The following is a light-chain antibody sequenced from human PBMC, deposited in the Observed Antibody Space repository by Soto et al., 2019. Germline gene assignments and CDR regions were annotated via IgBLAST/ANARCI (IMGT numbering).Light chain of an antibody. V-gene: IGKV3-20*01. J-gene: IGKJ5*01. Sequence: IVLTQSPGNMAMSPCETATLSSRASQSVTSNYLAWYQQKPGQAPRLLIYVASVRATGIPDRFSGSGSGADFTLTISRLEPEDFAIYYCQQYATAPITFGQGTRLDIK. CDR2: VAS. CDR3: QQYATAPIT. CDR1: QSVTSNY.